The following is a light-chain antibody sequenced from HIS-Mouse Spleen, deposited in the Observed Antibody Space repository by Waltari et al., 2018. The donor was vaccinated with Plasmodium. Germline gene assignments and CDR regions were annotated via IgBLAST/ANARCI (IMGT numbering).Light chain of an antibody. V-gene: IGLV3-1*01. CDR1: QLGDKY. CDR3: QAWDSSTDYV. Sequence: SYELTQPPSVSVSPGQTASITCSGAQLGDKYACWYQQKPGQSLVLVIYQDSKRPSGIPERFSGSNAGNTATLTISGTQAMDEADYYCQAWDSSTDYVFGTGTKVTVL. J-gene: IGLJ1*01. CDR2: QDS.